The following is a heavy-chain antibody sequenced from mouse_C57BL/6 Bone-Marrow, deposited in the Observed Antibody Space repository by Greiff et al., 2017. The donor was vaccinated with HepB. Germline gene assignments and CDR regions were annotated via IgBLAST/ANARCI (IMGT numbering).Heavy chain of an antibody. CDR3: ASTMITTDDY. Sequence: EVQGVESGGGLVKPGGSPKLSCAASGFTFSSYAMSWVRQTPEKRLEWVATISDGGSYTYYPDNVKGRFTISRDNAKNNLYLQMSHLKSEDTAMYYCASTMITTDDYWGQGTTLTVSS. CDR2: ISDGGSYT. J-gene: IGHJ2*01. V-gene: IGHV5-4*01. D-gene: IGHD2-4*01. CDR1: GFTFSSYA.